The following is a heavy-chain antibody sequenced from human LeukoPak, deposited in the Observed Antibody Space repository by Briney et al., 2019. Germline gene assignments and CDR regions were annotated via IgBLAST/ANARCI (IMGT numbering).Heavy chain of an antibody. CDR1: GGSISSDY. D-gene: IGHD5-18*01. V-gene: IGHV4-59*01. CDR3: ARTTEGGYTYGYFYYYYMDV. CDR2: IYYSGST. J-gene: IGHJ6*03. Sequence: SETLSLTCTVSGGSISSDYWSWIRQPPGKGLEWIGYIYYSGSTNYNPSLKSRVTISVDTSKNQFSLKLTSVTAADTAVYYCARTTEGGYTYGYFYYYYMDVWGKGTTVTISS.